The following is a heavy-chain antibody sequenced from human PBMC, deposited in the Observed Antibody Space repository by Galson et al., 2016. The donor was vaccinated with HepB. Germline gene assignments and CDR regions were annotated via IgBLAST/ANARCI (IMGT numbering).Heavy chain of an antibody. CDR1: GFIFSNFW. CDR2: IDIDGSGI. CDR3: IRDWRNGAYDR. D-gene: IGHD2-8*01. J-gene: IGHJ5*02. V-gene: IGHV3-74*01. Sequence: SLRLSCAVSGFIFSNFWMLWVRQAPGKGLVWVARIDIDGSGIRYAESVKGRFTISRDNAKNTLYLQMDSLRVDDTAVYYCIRDWRNGAYDRWGQGTLVTVAS.